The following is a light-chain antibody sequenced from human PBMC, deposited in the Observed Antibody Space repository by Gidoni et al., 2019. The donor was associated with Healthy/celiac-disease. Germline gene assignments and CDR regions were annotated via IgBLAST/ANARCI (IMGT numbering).Light chain of an antibody. Sequence: DIVMTQSPDSLAVSLGERATINCKSRQSVLYSSNNKNYLAWYQQKPGQPPKLLIYWASTPESGVPDRFSGSGSGTDFTLTISSLQAEDVAVYYCQQYYSTPWTFGQGTKVEIK. CDR3: QQYYSTPWT. CDR2: WAS. V-gene: IGKV4-1*01. CDR1: QSVLYSSNNKNY. J-gene: IGKJ1*01.